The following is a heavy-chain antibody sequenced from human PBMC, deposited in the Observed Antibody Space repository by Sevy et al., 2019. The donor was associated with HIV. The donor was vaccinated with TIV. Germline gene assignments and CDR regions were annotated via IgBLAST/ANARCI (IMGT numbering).Heavy chain of an antibody. CDR3: AREGCSKPHDY. CDR2: FSFGCGKI. CDR1: GFTFSSYA. V-gene: IGHV3-23*01. D-gene: IGHD3-10*02. Sequence: GGSLRLSCAASGFTFSSYAMNWVRQAPGKGLEWVSTFSFGCGKINYADSVKGRFTISRDNSKNTLYLQMHSLRAEDTAVYYCAREGCSKPHDYWGQGTLVTVSS. J-gene: IGHJ4*02.